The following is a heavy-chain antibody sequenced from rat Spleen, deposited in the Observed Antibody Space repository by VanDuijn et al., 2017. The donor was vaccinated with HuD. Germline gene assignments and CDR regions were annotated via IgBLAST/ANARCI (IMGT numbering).Heavy chain of an antibody. J-gene: IGHJ2*01. D-gene: IGHD1-1*01. CDR2: ISTGGTNT. CDR1: GFTFTNYD. Sequence: EVQLVESGGGLIQPGRSLKLSCAASGFTFTNYDMAWVRQAPTKGLEWIASISTGGTNTYYRGSVKGRFTISRDNAKNTQYLQMDSLRSEDTATYYCARPGATTVVTPFDYWGQGVMVTVSS. CDR3: ARPGATTVVTPFDY. V-gene: IGHV5S23*01.